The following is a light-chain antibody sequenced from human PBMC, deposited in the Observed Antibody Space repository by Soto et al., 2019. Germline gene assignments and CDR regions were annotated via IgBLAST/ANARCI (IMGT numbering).Light chain of an antibody. J-gene: IGKJ5*01. CDR2: GAS. CDR1: QPVSSY. CDR3: QQYGSSPPII. Sequence: EVVLTQSPGTLSLSPGERATLFCRASQPVSSYLVWYQQKHGQAPRVIIYGASTRATGIPDRFSGSGSGTDFTLTISRVEPEDFAVYYCQQYGSSPPIIVGQGTRLEIK. V-gene: IGKV3-20*01.